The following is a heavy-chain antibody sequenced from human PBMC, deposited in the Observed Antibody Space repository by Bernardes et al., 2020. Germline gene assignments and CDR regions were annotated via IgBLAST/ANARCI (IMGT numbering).Heavy chain of an antibody. J-gene: IGHJ2*01. V-gene: IGHV1-18*01. CDR3: ARTQRHWYFDL. CDR2: SSAYNVNT. CDR1: GYTFTSYG. D-gene: IGHD2-2*01. Sequence: ASVKVSCKASGYTFTSYGISWVRQAPGQVLEWMGWSSAYNVNTNYAQKLQGRVTMTTDTSTSTAYMELRSLRSDDTAVYYCARTQRHWYFDLWGRGTLVTVSS.